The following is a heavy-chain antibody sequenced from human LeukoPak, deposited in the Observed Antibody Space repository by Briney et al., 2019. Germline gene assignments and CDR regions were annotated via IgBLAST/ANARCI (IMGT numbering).Heavy chain of an antibody. Sequence: GASVKVSCKASGYTFTSYGISWVRQAPGQGLEWMGWISAYNGNTNYAQKLQGRVTMATDTSTSTAYMELRSLRSDDTAVYYCARAGPYYYDSSGYSYWGQGTLVTVSS. V-gene: IGHV1-18*01. CDR1: GYTFTSYG. CDR3: ARAGPYYYDSSGYSY. D-gene: IGHD3-22*01. J-gene: IGHJ4*02. CDR2: ISAYNGNT.